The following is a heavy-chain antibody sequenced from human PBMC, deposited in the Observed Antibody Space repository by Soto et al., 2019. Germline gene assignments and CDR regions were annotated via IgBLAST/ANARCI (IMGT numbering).Heavy chain of an antibody. CDR3: AREGYSSRWNPIDY. CDR2: IDSSGST. J-gene: IGHJ4*02. CDR1: GVSISFYY. Sequence: QVQLQXSGPGLVXPSXXLSLTCTVSGVSISFYYWSWIRQPPGKGLEWIAYIDSSGSTKYNPSLKSRVTISLDTSRNQLSLKLNSVTAADTAVYYCAREGYSSRWNPIDYWGQGTQVTVSS. D-gene: IGHD6-13*01. V-gene: IGHV4-59*01.